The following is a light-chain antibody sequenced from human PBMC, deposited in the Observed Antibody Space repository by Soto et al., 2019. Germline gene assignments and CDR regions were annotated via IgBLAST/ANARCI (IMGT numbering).Light chain of an antibody. CDR3: SSSAGTSTI. V-gene: IGLV2-14*03. CDR1: INDIGSYNY. CDR2: DVS. J-gene: IGLJ2*01. Sequence: QSVLTQPVSVSGSPGQSITISCTGTINDIGSYNYVSWYQQHPGRAPQLIIYDVSYRPSGVSDRFSGSKSGNTASLTISGLRAEDEADYYCSSSAGTSTIFGGGTKVTVL.